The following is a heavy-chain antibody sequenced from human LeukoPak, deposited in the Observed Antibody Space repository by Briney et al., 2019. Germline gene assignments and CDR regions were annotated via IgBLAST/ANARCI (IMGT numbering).Heavy chain of an antibody. Sequence: ASVKVSCKASGGTFSSYAISWVRPAPGQGLEWMGRIIPIFGIANYAQKFQGRVTITADKSTSTAYMELSSLRSEDTAVYYCARDSQQWLAPYYYGMDVWGQGTTVTVSS. CDR2: IIPIFGIA. J-gene: IGHJ6*02. V-gene: IGHV1-69*04. CDR3: ARDSQQWLAPYYYGMDV. D-gene: IGHD6-19*01. CDR1: GGTFSSYA.